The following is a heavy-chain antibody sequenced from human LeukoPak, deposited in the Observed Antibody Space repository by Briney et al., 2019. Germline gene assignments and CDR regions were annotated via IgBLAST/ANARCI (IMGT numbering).Heavy chain of an antibody. Sequence: PSETLSLTCAVYGGSFSGYYWSWIRQPPGKGLEWIGEINHSGSTNYNPSLKSRVTISVDTSKNQFSLKLSSVTAADTAVHYCARRGRRYSLLWFGETPTFDPWGQGTMVTVSS. J-gene: IGHJ5*02. V-gene: IGHV4-34*01. CDR2: INHSGST. CDR1: GGSFSGYY. CDR3: ARRGRRYSLLWFGETPTFDP. D-gene: IGHD3-10*01.